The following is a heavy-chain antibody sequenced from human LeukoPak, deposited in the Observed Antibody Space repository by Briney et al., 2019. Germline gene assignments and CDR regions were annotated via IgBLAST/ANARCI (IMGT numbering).Heavy chain of an antibody. CDR2: ISAYNGNT. J-gene: IGHJ4*02. V-gene: IGHV1-18*04. Sequence: ASVKVSCKASGYTFPSYFMHWVRQAPGQGLEWMGWISAYNGNTNYAQKLQGRVTMTTDTSTSTAYMELRSLRSDDTAVYYCARLRFLEWLPSYYWGQGTLVTVSS. D-gene: IGHD3-3*01. CDR1: GYTFPSYF. CDR3: ARLRFLEWLPSYY.